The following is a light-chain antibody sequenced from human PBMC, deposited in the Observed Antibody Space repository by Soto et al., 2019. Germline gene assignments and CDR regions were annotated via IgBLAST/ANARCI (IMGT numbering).Light chain of an antibody. Sequence: QSALTQPASVSGSPGQSITISCTGPSSDVGGYNYVSWYQQHPGKAPKLMIYDVSNRPSGVSNRFSCSKSGNTASLTISGLQAEDEADYYCFSYTSTTTHVVFGGGTKLTVL. CDR3: FSYTSTTTHVV. CDR2: DVS. J-gene: IGLJ2*01. CDR1: SSDVGGYNY. V-gene: IGLV2-14*01.